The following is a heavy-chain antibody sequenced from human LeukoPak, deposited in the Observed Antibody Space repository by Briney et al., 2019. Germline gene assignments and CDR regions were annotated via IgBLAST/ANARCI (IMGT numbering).Heavy chain of an antibody. D-gene: IGHD6-19*01. CDR2: IYYSGST. CDR3: ARAIAVAGPIDY. Sequence: PSETLSLTCTVSGGSISSSSYYWGWIRQPPGTGLEWIGSIYYSGSTYYNPSLKSRVAISVDTSKNQFSLKLSSVTAAGTAVYYCARAIAVAGPIDYWGQGTLVTVSS. CDR1: GGSISSSSYY. V-gene: IGHV4-39*01. J-gene: IGHJ4*02.